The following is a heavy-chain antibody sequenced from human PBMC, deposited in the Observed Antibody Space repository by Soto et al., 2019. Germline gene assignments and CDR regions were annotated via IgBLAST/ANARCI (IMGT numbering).Heavy chain of an antibody. CDR1: GFTFNSYA. D-gene: IGHD1-26*01. CDR3: ARKGPVGAFDH. V-gene: IGHV3-23*01. J-gene: IGHJ4*02. CDR2: LSGSGGTT. Sequence: GGSLRLSCAASGFTFNSYAMNWVRQTPGKGLEWVSALSGSGGTTYYADSVKGRFTISRDNSKNTLYLQMNSLRAEDTAVYYCARKGPVGAFDHWGQGTLVTVSS.